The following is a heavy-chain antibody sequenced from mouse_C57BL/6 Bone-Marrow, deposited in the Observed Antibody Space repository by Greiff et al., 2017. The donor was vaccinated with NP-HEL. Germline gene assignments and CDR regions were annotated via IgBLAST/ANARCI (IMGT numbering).Heavy chain of an antibody. V-gene: IGHV1-81*01. CDR3: ARRLLYAMDY. CDR1: GYTFTSYG. D-gene: IGHD1-1*01. Sequence: VQGVESGAELARPGASVKLSCKASGYTFTSYGISWVKQRTGQGLEWIGEIYPRSGNTYYNEKFKGKATLTADKSSSTAYMELRSLTSEDSAVYFCARRLLYAMDYWGQGTSVTVSS. J-gene: IGHJ4*01. CDR2: IYPRSGNT.